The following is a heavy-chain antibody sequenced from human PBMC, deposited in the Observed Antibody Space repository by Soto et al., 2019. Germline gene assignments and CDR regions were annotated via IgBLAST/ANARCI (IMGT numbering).Heavy chain of an antibody. CDR1: GFTFSDYY. J-gene: IGHJ4*02. CDR3: SRENEQWVAADN. Sequence: GGSLRLSCAASGFTFSDYYMSRIRQAPGKGLEWVSYITSSGSTIYYADSVKGRFTISRDNAKNSLYLQMNSLRAEDTAVYYCSRENEQWVAADNWGQGTLVTVSS. V-gene: IGHV3-11*01. D-gene: IGHD6-19*01. CDR2: ITSSGSTI.